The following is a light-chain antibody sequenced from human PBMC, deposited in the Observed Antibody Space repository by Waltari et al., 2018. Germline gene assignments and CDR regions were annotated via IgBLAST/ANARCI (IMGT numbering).Light chain of an antibody. CDR1: SSDSGGYNY. V-gene: IGLV2-14*03. Sequence: SALTQPDSVSGSPGQSITISCSGISSDSGGYNYVSWNQQHPGEDPKVIVYDVTNLPSGVTNRFSGSKAVSSAALTITGLQPEDEAYYYCSSFTSSTTEIFGGGTKLTVL. CDR2: DVT. CDR3: SSFTSSTTEI. J-gene: IGLJ2*01.